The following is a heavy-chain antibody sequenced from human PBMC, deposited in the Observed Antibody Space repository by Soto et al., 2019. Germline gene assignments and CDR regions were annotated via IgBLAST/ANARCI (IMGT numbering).Heavy chain of an antibody. CDR3: TRHVLVAGLETY. CDR1: GFTFSGSA. J-gene: IGHJ4*02. V-gene: IGHV3-73*01. Sequence: GGSLRLSCAASGFTFSGSAMHWVRQASGKGLEWVGRIRSKANSYATAYAASVKGRFTTSRDDSKNTAYLQMNSLKTEDTAVYYCTRHVLVAGLETYWGQGTLVTVSS. CDR2: IRSKANSYAT. D-gene: IGHD6-19*01.